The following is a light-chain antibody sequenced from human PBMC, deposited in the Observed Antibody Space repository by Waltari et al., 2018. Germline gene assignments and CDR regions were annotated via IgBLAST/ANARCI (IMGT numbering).Light chain of an antibody. V-gene: IGKV3-15*01. CDR2: GAS. CDR1: QSVSSH. J-gene: IGKJ2*03. CDR3: QHYDNWLYS. Sequence: EIVMTQSPATLSVSPGERATLFCRASQSVSSHLAWYQQKPGQAPRLLLFGASTRATGTPARFRGSGSWTEFTLTISSLQSEDFAVYYCQHYDNWLYSFGQGTKVEIK.